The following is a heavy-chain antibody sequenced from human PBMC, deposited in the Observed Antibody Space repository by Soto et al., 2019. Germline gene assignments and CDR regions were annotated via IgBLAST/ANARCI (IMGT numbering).Heavy chain of an antibody. V-gene: IGHV1-69*12. Sequence: QVQLVQSGAEVKKPGSSVKVSCKASGGTFSRYAISWVRQAPGQGLEWMGGIIAIFGTANYAQKCQGRVTVTADEFTRAAYMELSSLTSGATAGYYCARDIVVGGTYGMDVWGQGTTVTVSS. CDR2: IIAIFGTA. D-gene: IGHD2-15*01. J-gene: IGHJ6*02. CDR3: ARDIVVGGTYGMDV. CDR1: GGTFSRYA.